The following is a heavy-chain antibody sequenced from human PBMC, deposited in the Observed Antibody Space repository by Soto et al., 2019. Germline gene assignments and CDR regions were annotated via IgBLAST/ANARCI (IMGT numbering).Heavy chain of an antibody. J-gene: IGHJ5*02. CDR1: GYTFTGYY. CDR2: INPNSGGT. D-gene: IGHD6-13*01. CDR3: ARAPSNQQLPKYSWFEP. Sequence: ASVKVSCKASGYTFTGYYMHWVRQAPGQGLEWMGWINPNSGGTNYAQKFQGRVTMTRDTSISTAYMELSRLRSDDTAVYYGARAPSNQQLPKYSWFEPWGQGTLVTVSS. V-gene: IGHV1-2*02.